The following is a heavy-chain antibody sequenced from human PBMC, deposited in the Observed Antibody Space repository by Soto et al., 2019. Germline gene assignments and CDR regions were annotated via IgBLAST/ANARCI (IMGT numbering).Heavy chain of an antibody. CDR1: GFTFSSYA. CDR2: ISGSGGST. J-gene: IGHJ4*02. Sequence: EVQLLESGGGLVQPGGSLRLSCAASGFTFSSYAMSWVRQAPGKGLVWVSAISGSGGSTYYADSVKGSFTISRDNSKNKLYLQMKSLRAGDTAVYYCAKDMRGIAGAGTRGYWGQGTLVIVSS. D-gene: IGHD6-13*01. V-gene: IGHV3-23*01. CDR3: AKDMRGIAGAGTRGY.